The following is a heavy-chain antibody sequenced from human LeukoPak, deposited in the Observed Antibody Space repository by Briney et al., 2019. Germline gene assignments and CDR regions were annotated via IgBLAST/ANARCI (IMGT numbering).Heavy chain of an antibody. V-gene: IGHV4-31*11. J-gene: IGHJ5*02. CDR3: ARGRTTIDP. D-gene: IGHD4-17*01. CDR2: IYYSGST. Sequence: PSETLSLTCAVYGGSFSGYYWSWIRQHPGKGLEWIGYIYYSGSTYYNPSPKSRVTISVDTSKNQFSLKLSSVTAADTAVYYCARGRTTIDPWGQGTLVTVSS. CDR1: GGSFSGYY.